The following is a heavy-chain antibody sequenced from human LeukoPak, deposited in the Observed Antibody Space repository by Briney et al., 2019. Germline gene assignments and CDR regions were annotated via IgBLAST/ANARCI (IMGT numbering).Heavy chain of an antibody. CDR3: GTDGYSSSWYQVAHYYYYGMDV. D-gene: IGHD6-13*01. V-gene: IGHV4-39*01. CDR1: GGSISSSSYY. CDR2: IYYSGST. Sequence: SETLSLTCTVSGGSISSSSYYWGWIRQPPGKGLAWIGSIYYSGSTYYNPSLKSRVTISVDTSKNQFSLKLSSVTAADTAVYYCGTDGYSSSWYQVAHYYYYGMDVWGQGTTVTVSS. J-gene: IGHJ6*02.